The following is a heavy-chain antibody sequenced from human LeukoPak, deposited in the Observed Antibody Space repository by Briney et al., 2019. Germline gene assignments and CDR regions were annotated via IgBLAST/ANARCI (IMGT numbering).Heavy chain of an antibody. V-gene: IGHV5-51*01. J-gene: IGHJ4*02. CDR1: GYSFREYW. Sequence: HGESLKISCKGSGYSFREYWIGWVRQLPGKGLEWMGIIYPDDSDIRYSPSFQGQVTISADKSINTAYLQWSSLKASDTAMYYCARPLETPDYGDYYFDYWGQGTLVTVSS. D-gene: IGHD4-17*01. CDR2: IYPDDSDI. CDR3: ARPLETPDYGDYYFDY.